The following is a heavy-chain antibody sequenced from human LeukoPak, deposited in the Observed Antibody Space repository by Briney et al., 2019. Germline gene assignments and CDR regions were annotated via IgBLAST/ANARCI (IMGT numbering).Heavy chain of an antibody. CDR3: AKDRGTQTDAFDI. D-gene: IGHD6-25*01. CDR1: GFTFSSYG. CDR2: ISGSGGST. V-gene: IGHV3-23*01. Sequence: GGSLRLSCAASGFTFSSYGMSWVRQAPGKGLEWVSAISGSGGSTYYADSVKGRFTISRDNSKNTLYLQMNSLGAEDTAVYYCAKDRGTQTDAFDIWGQGTMVTVSS. J-gene: IGHJ3*02.